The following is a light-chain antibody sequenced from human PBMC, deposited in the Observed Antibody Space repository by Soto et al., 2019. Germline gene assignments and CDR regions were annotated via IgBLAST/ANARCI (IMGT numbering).Light chain of an antibody. Sequence: EIVLKQSPATLSLSPGERATLSCRASQSVSSYLAWYQQKPGQAPRLLIYGASSRATGIPDRFSGSGSGTDFTLTITRLEPEDFAVYYCQQYGSSSWTFGQGTKVDI. CDR2: GAS. J-gene: IGKJ1*01. CDR1: QSVSSY. CDR3: QQYGSSSWT. V-gene: IGKV3-20*01.